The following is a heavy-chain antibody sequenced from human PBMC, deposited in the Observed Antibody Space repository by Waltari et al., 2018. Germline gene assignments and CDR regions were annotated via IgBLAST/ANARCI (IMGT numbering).Heavy chain of an antibody. CDR1: GGSISSSSYY. V-gene: IGHV4-39*07. CDR3: ARDPIAAASRVGFDP. D-gene: IGHD6-13*01. J-gene: IGHJ5*02. Sequence: TVSGGSISSSSYYWGWIRQPPGKGLEWIGSIYYSGSTYYNPSLNSRVTISVDTSKNQFSLKLSSVTAADTAVYYCARDPIAAASRVGFDPWGQGTLVTVSS. CDR2: IYYSGST.